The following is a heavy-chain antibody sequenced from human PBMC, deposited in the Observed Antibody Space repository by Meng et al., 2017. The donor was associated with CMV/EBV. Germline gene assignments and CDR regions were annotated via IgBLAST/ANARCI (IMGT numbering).Heavy chain of an antibody. CDR2: INQRGSS. Sequence: LPLTCVFYAGYFSCYYWSGCRKARGKGQEWIGEINQRGSSKYSPSLNSLCTISVDTYKNQFSLKLSSVTAADTAVYYCARCGPFDPWGQGTLVTVSS. J-gene: IGHJ5*02. CDR3: ARCGPFDP. V-gene: IGHV4-34*01. CDR1: AGYFSCYY.